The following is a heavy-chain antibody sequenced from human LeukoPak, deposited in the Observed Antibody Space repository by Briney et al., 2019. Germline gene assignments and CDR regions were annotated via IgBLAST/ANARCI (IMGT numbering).Heavy chain of an antibody. V-gene: IGHV3-30-3*01. CDR3: AREIGRGDPVSDYDRRSDY. CDR1: GFTFSSYA. Sequence: GGSLRLSCAASGFTFSSYAMHWVRQAPGKGLEWVAVISYDGSNKYYADSVKGRFTISRDNSKNTLYLQMNSLRAEDTAVYYCAREIGRGDPVSDYDRRSDYWGQGTLVTVSS. J-gene: IGHJ4*02. D-gene: IGHD5-12*01. CDR2: ISYDGSNK.